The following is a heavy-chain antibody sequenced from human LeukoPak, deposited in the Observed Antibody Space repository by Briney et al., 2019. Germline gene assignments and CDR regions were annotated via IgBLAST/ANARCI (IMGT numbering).Heavy chain of an antibody. J-gene: IGHJ4*02. V-gene: IGHV3-9*01. CDR2: ISWNSGSI. D-gene: IGHD3-22*01. CDR1: GFTFDDDA. CDR3: AKGHIPYYYDSSGYPDY. Sequence: PGGSLRLSCAASGFTFDDDAMHWVRQAPGKGLEWVSGISWNSGSIGYADSVKGRFPISRDNAKNSLYLQMNSLRAEDTALYYCAKGHIPYYYDSSGYPDYWGQGTLVTVSS.